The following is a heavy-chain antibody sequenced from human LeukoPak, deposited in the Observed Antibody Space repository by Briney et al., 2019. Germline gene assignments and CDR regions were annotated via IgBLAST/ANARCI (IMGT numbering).Heavy chain of an antibody. D-gene: IGHD2-15*01. V-gene: IGHV1-69*01. CDR1: GGTFSSNA. Sequence: ASVKVSCKASGGTFSSNAISWVRQAPGQGLEWMGGIIPIFGTANYAQKFQGRVTITADESTSTAYMELSSLRSEDTAVYYCAAGVAAAHFDYWGQGTLVTVSS. J-gene: IGHJ4*02. CDR2: IIPIFGTA. CDR3: AAGVAAAHFDY.